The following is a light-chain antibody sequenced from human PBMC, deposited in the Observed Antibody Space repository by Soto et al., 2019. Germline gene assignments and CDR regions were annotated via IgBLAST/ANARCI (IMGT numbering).Light chain of an antibody. CDR1: QSISSW. V-gene: IGKV1-5*01. J-gene: IGKJ1*01. CDR2: DAS. Sequence: DIQMTQSPSTLSASVGDRVTITCRASQSISSWLAWYQQKPGKAPKLLIYDASSLESGVPSRFRASGSGTEFTLPISSLQPDDFATYYCQQYNSYSTWTFGEGTRWIS. CDR3: QQYNSYSTWT.